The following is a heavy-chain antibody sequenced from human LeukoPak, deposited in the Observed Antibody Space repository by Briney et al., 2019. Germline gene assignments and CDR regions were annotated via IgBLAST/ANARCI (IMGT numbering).Heavy chain of an antibody. D-gene: IGHD6-19*01. J-gene: IGHJ4*02. CDR2: IYTSGST. CDR1: GGSISNYY. CDR3: AKSSSGWDPFDY. Sequence: SETLSLTCTVSGGSISNYYWSWIRQPAGKGLEWIGRIYTSGSTNYNPSLKSRVTISVDTSKNQFSLKLSSVTAADTAVYYCAKSSSGWDPFDYWGQGTLVTVSS. V-gene: IGHV4-4*07.